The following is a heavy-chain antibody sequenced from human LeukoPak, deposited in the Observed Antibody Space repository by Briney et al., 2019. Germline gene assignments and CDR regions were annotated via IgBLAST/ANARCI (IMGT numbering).Heavy chain of an antibody. CDR3: ARDLNYGESTS. CDR1: GGTFSSYA. V-gene: IGHV1-69*13. J-gene: IGHJ4*02. Sequence: SVKVSCTASGGTFSSYAISWVRQAPGQGLEWMGGIIPIFGTANYAQKFQGRVTITADESTSTAYMELSSLRSEETAVYYCARDLNYGESTSWGQGTLVTVPS. CDR2: IIPIFGTA. D-gene: IGHD2/OR15-2a*01.